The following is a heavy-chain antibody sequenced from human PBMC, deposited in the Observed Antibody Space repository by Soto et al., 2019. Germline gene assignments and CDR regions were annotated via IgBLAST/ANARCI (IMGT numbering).Heavy chain of an antibody. D-gene: IGHD3-10*01. J-gene: IGHJ4*02. CDR2: IYYSGTT. CDR3: ARGGIQGTMDY. Sequence: QVQLQESGPGLVKPSDTLSLTCAVSGYSISSSNWWGWIRQPPGKGLEWIRYIYYSGTTYYNPSLISRATMSVDTSKNRFSLKRPSVTAVDTAVYYCARGGIQGTMDYWGQGALVTVSS. V-gene: IGHV4-28*03. CDR1: GYSISSSNW.